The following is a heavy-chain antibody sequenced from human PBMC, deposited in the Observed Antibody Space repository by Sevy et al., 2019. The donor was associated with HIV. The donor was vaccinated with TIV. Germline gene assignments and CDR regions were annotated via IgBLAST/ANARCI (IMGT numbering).Heavy chain of an antibody. J-gene: IGHJ5*01. Sequence: GGSLRLSCAASGFSFSSYTMVWVRQAPGKGLEWVSSIGGSDDRTFYAGPVKGRFTISRDNSKNALHLQMNSLRAEDTAVYYCAKDYGDFKNWFDSWGQGTLVTVSS. CDR3: AKDYGDFKNWFDS. V-gene: IGHV3-23*01. D-gene: IGHD4-17*01. CDR2: IGGSDDRT. CDR1: GFSFSSYT.